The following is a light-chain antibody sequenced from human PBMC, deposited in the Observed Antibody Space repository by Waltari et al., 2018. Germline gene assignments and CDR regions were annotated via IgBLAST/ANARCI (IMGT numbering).Light chain of an antibody. CDR1: QSISTW. CDR2: AAS. Sequence: DIQMTQSPSTLSASVGDRVIITCRASQSISTWLAWYQQKPGKAPKPLVFAASSLPTGVPSRFSGSGSGTEFTLTINSLQPDDFATYYCQHYNAYRTFGQGTKVEIK. V-gene: IGKV1-5*01. J-gene: IGKJ1*01. CDR3: QHYNAYRT.